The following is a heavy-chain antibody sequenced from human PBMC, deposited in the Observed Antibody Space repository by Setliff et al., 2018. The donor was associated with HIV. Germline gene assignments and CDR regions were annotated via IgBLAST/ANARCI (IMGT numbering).Heavy chain of an antibody. CDR2: IDWDDDK. D-gene: IGHD6-13*01. CDR3: ARTRVAAAGVGFDI. CDR1: GFSLSTSGMC. Sequence: SGPTLVNPTQTLTLTCTFSGFSLSTSGMCVSWIRQPPGKALEWLARIDWDDDKFYNTSLKTRLTISKDTSKKQVVLTMTNMDPVDTATYYCARTRVAAAGVGFDIWGQGTMVTVSS. V-gene: IGHV2-70*17. J-gene: IGHJ3*02.